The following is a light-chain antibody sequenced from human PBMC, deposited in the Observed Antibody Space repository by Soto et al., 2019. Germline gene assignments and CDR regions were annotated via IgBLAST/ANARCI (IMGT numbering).Light chain of an antibody. CDR3: QSYDSSLSGYV. Sequence: SVLTQPPSLSGAPGQRVTISCTRRSSNIGAGYDVHWYQQLPGTAPKLLIYGNSNRPSGVPDRFSGSKSGTSASLAITGLQAEDEADYYCQSYDSSLSGYVFGTGTKVTVL. J-gene: IGLJ1*01. CDR2: GNS. V-gene: IGLV1-40*01. CDR1: SSNIGAGYD.